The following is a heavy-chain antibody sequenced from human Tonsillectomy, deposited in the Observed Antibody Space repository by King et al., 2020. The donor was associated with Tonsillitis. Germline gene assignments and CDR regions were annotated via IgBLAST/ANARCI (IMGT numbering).Heavy chain of an antibody. CDR1: GFTFSNTW. CDR2: IKSKTDGGTT. D-gene: IGHD3-16*01. V-gene: IGHV3-15*01. Sequence: VHLVESGGGLVEPGGSLRLSCAASGFTFSNTWMSWVRQTPGKGLEWVGRIKSKTDGGTTDYAAPVKGRFTISRDDSKNTLYLQMNSLKTEDTAVYYCTTTGDPDYYYGLDVWGQGTTVTVSS. CDR3: TTTGDPDYYYGLDV. J-gene: IGHJ6*02.